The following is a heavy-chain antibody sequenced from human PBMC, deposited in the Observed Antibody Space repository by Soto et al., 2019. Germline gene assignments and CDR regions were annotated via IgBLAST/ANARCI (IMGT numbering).Heavy chain of an antibody. CDR2: ISYDGANK. CDR3: AKDGGGYNYGYVMLDKYYYGMDV. CDR1: GFAFSTYA. Sequence: QVHLVESGGGVVQPGRSLRLSCAASGFAFSTYAIHWVRQAPGKGLEWVAVISYDGANKYYADSVRGRFTISRDNSKNTLFLQMSSLRAEDTAVSYCAKDGGGYNYGYVMLDKYYYGMDVWGQGTTVTVSS. D-gene: IGHD5-18*01. J-gene: IGHJ6*02. V-gene: IGHV3-30-3*01.